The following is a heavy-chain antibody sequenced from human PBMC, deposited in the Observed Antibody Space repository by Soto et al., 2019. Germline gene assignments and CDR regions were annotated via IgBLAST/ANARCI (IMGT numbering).Heavy chain of an antibody. CDR3: ARDITMVRGSAGYYGMDV. CDR2: IYYSGST. J-gene: IGHJ6*02. V-gene: IGHV4-59*01. CDR1: GGSISSYY. Sequence: PSETLSLTSTVSGGSISSYYWSWIRQPPGKGLEWIGYIYYSGSTNYNPSLKSRVTISVDTSKNQFSLKLSSVSAADTAVYYCARDITMVRGSAGYYGMDVWGQGTTVT. D-gene: IGHD3-10*01.